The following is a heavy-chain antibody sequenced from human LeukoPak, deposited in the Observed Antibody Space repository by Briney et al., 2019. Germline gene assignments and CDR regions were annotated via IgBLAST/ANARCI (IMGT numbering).Heavy chain of an antibody. D-gene: IGHD4-23*01. J-gene: IGHJ3*02. CDR1: GFTFSSYA. V-gene: IGHV3-21*01. Sequence: GGSLRLSCAASGFTFSSYAMGWVRQAPGKGLEWVSSISSSGSYTYSADSVKGRLTISRDNAKSSLYLQINSLRAEDTAVYYRAREGGNPDAFDIWGQGTMVTVSS. CDR2: ISSSGSYT. CDR3: AREGGNPDAFDI.